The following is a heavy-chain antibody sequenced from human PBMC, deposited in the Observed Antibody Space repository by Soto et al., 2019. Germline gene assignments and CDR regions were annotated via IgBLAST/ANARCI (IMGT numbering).Heavy chain of an antibody. D-gene: IGHD6-19*01. CDR1: GFSLSNARMG. V-gene: IGHV2-26*01. CDR2: IFSNDEK. CDR3: ARIVRIAVAGRNWFDP. J-gene: IGHJ5*02. Sequence: SGPTLVNPTETLTLTCTVSGFSLSNARMGVSWIRQPPGKALEWLAHIFSNDEKSYSTSLKSRLTISKDTSKSQVVLTMTNMDPVDTATYYCARIVRIAVAGRNWFDPWGQGTLVTVSS.